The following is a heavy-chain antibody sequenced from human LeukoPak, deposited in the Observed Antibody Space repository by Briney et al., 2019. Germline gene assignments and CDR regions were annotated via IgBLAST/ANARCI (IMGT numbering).Heavy chain of an antibody. CDR2: ISGTGGNT. CDR3: AKGNCRGTSCYSDY. CDR1: GFTFSSYA. V-gene: IGHV3-23*01. Sequence: PGGSLRLSCAASGFTFSSYAMSWVRQAPGKGLEWVSGISGTGGNTYYADSVKGRFTISRDNSKNTLYLQMNSLRAEDTAVYYCAKGNCRGTSCYSDYWGQGTLVTVSS. J-gene: IGHJ4*02. D-gene: IGHD2-2*02.